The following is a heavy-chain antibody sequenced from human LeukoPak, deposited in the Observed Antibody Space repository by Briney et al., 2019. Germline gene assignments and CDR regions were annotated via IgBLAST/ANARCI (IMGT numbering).Heavy chain of an antibody. D-gene: IGHD5-12*01. CDR2: IYTSGST. J-gene: IGHJ4*02. CDR1: GGSISSYY. CDR3: ARDTHYSGYDFWSSEYYFDY. V-gene: IGHV4-4*07. Sequence: SETLSLTCTVSGGSISSYYWSWIRQPAGKGLEWIGRIYTSGSTNYNPSLKSRVTMSVDTSKNQFSLKLSSVTAADTAVYYCARDTHYSGYDFWSSEYYFDYWGQGTLVTVSS.